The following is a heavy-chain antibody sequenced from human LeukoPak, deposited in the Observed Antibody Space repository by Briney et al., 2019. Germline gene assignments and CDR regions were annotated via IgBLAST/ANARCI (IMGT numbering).Heavy chain of an antibody. CDR2: IIPIFGTA. V-gene: IGHV1-69*06. CDR3: ARSPGQHWRAAAAPNYYYYYMDV. Sequence: SVKVSCKASGGTFSSYAISWVRQAPGQGLEWMGGIIPIFGTADYAQKFQGRVTITADKSTSTAYMELSSLRSEDTAVYYCARSPGQHWRAAAAPNYYYYYMDVWGKGTTVTISS. D-gene: IGHD6-13*01. CDR1: GGTFSSYA. J-gene: IGHJ6*03.